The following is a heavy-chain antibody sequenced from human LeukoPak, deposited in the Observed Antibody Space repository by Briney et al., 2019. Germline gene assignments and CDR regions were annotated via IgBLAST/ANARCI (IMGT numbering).Heavy chain of an antibody. D-gene: IGHD4-17*01. J-gene: IGHJ3*02. V-gene: IGHV4-34*01. CDR3: ARGNGDYAFDI. CDR1: GGSFSGYY. Sequence: SETLSLTCAVYGGSFSGYYWSWIRQPPGKGLEWIGETNHSGSTNYNPSLKSRVTISVDTSKNQFSLKLSSVTAADTAVYYCARGNGDYAFDIWGQGTMVTVSS. CDR2: TNHSGST.